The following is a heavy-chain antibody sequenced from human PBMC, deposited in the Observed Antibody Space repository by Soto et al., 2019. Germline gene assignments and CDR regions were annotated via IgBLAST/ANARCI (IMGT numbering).Heavy chain of an antibody. CDR2: IFYSGRT. Sequence: SETLSLTCTVFGGSISSGDYYWSWIRQPPEKGLEWIGYIFYSGRTYYNPSLKSRVTMSVDTSKNQFSLRLNSVTAADTAMYYCARTQVLRYFDWPQPPSGMDVWGQGTTVTVSS. V-gene: IGHV4-30-4*01. J-gene: IGHJ6*02. CDR3: ARTQVLRYFDWPQPPSGMDV. CDR1: GGSISSGDYY. D-gene: IGHD3-9*01.